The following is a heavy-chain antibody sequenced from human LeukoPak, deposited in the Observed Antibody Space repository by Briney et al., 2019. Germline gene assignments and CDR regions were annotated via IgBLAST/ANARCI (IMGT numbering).Heavy chain of an antibody. CDR3: ARGSRGFWSGYYFSP. Sequence: PSETLSLTCAVSDDSISSNAYYWGWIRQPPGKGLEWLGTIYYTGKTFYNPSLESRVTISVDTSKNQFSLKLSSVTAADTAVYYCARGSRGFWSGYYFSPWGQGTLVTVSS. V-gene: IGHV4-39*07. D-gene: IGHD3-3*01. J-gene: IGHJ5*02. CDR2: IYYTGKT. CDR1: DDSISSNAYY.